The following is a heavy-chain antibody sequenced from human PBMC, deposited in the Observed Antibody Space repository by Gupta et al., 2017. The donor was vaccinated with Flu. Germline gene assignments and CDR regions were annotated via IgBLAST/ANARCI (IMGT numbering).Heavy chain of an antibody. CDR2: INDSGNT. CDR3: ERHLSVRAVMDY. V-gene: IGHV4-59*08. D-gene: IGHD3-10*01. Sequence: LQESGPGLVKPSQTRSLTGSVSGGPITSFYWSWIRQSPGEGLDWIGFINDSGNTKYNPSHKSRVTISLDTSKNQYSLKLGSVTAADTAVYYCERHLSVRAVMDYWGQGTLVTVSS. CDR1: GGPITSFY. J-gene: IGHJ4*02.